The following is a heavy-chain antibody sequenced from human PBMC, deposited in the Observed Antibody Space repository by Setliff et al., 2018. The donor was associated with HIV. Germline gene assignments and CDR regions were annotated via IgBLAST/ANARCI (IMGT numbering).Heavy chain of an antibody. CDR1: GFSISSRYY. J-gene: IGHJ4*02. D-gene: IGHD3-22*01. CDR3: ARDVLDLVISVYGF. V-gene: IGHV4-38-2*02. CDR2: IYHTGSS. Sequence: SETLSLTCDVSGFSISSRYYWGWIRQSPGKGLEWIGNIYHTGSSYYNPSLNDRATISLDTSKNQFSLKLNPVTAADTAVYCCARDVLDLVISVYGFWGQGIPVTVSS.